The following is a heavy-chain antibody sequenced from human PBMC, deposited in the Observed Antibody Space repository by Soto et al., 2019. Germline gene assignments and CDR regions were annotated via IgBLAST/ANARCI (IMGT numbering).Heavy chain of an antibody. J-gene: IGHJ4*02. V-gene: IGHV1-69*13. Sequence: SVKVSCKASGGTFSSYAISCVRQAPGRGLEWMGGIIPIFGTANYAQKFQGRVTITADESTSTAYMELSSLRSEDTAVYYCARGRYYYDSSGPNTGVVDYWGQGTLVTVSS. CDR2: IIPIFGTA. D-gene: IGHD3-22*01. CDR3: ARGRYYYDSSGPNTGVVDY. CDR1: GGTFSSYA.